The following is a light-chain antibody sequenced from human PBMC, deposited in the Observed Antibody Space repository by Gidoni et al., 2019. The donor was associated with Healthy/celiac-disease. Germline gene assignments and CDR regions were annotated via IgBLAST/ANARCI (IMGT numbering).Light chain of an antibody. CDR2: AAS. CDR3: QQSYSTPWT. CDR1: QSISSY. J-gene: IGKJ1*01. V-gene: IGKV1-39*01. Sequence: DIQMTQSPSSLSASVGDRVTITCRASQSISSYLNWYQQKPGKAPKLLIYAASSLQSGDPSRFSGSGSGTDFTLTISSLQPEDFATYYCQQSYSTPWTFXXXTKVEIK.